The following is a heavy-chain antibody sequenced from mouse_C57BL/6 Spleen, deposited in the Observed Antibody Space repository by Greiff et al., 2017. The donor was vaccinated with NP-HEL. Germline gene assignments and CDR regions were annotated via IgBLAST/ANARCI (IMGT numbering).Heavy chain of an antibody. CDR2: IDPEDGET. CDR3: GTTVVARRYFDV. Sequence: EVQLQQSGAELVKPGASVKLSCTASGFNIKDYYMHWVKQRTEQGLEWIGRIDPEDGETKYAPKFQGKATITADTSSNTAYLQLSSLTSEDTAVDYCGTTVVARRYFDVWGTGTTVTVSS. CDR1: GFNIKDYY. D-gene: IGHD1-1*01. V-gene: IGHV14-2*01. J-gene: IGHJ1*03.